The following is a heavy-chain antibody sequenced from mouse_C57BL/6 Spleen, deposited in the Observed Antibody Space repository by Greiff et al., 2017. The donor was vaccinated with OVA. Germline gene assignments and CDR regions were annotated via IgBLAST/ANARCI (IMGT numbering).Heavy chain of an antibody. D-gene: IGHD1-1*01. V-gene: IGHV1-64*01. CDR2: IHPNSGST. CDR3: ARRGTTVVAGHYFDY. CDR1: GYTFTSYW. Sequence: QVQLQQPGAELVKPGASVKLSCKASGYTFTSYWMHWVKQRPGQGLEWIGMIHPNSGSTNYNEKFKSKATLTVDKSSSTAYMQLSSLTSEDSAVYDCARRGTTVVAGHYFDYWGQGTTLTVSS. J-gene: IGHJ2*01.